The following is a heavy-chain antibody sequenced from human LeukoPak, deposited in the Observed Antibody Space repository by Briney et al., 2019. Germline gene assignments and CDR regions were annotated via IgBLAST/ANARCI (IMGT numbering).Heavy chain of an antibody. D-gene: IGHD6-13*01. CDR2: IYYTGTT. CDR3: ARGRGIEAAGQISFDI. Sequence: PSETLSLTCTVSGGFISSSSYFWGWIRQPPGKGLEWIGHIYYTGTTYYNASLKSRVAISVDTSKNQLSLKLRSLTAADTAVYYCARGRGIEAAGQISFDIWGQGTMLTVSS. J-gene: IGHJ3*02. V-gene: IGHV4-39*07. CDR1: GGFISSSSYF.